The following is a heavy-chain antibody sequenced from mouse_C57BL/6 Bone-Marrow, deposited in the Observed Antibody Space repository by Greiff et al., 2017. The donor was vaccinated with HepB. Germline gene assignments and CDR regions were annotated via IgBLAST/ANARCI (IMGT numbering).Heavy chain of an antibody. Sequence: EVMLVESGGGLVQPGGSLSPSCAASGFTFTDYYMSWVRQPPGKALEWLGFIRNKANGYTTEYSASVKGRFTISRDNSQSILYLQMNALRAEDSATYYCARYPYYYGSSYWYFDVWGTGTTVTVSS. V-gene: IGHV7-3*01. CDR3: ARYPYYYGSSYWYFDV. CDR2: IRNKANGYTT. CDR1: GFTFTDYY. J-gene: IGHJ1*03. D-gene: IGHD1-1*01.